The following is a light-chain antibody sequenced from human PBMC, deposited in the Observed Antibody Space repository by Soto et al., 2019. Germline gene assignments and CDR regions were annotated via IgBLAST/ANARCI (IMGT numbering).Light chain of an antibody. CDR3: MQALQNPVT. CDR1: QSLLHLNGNNY. Sequence: DIVMTQSPLSLPVTPGEPASISCRSSQSLLHLNGNNYLDWYQQKPGQSPQLLIYLGSNRASGVPDRFSGSGSGTDFTLKISRVEAEDVGIYYCMQALQNPVTFGQGTRLEIK. CDR2: LGS. J-gene: IGKJ5*01. V-gene: IGKV2-28*01.